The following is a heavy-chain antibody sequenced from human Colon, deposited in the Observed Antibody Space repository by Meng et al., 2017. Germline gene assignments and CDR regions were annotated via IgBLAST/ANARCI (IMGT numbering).Heavy chain of an antibody. CDR3: TTDLLAYCGGDCYPSFDY. CDR1: GFTFSNAW. CDR2: IKSKTDGGTT. Sequence: GSLKISCAASGFTFSNAWMSWVRQAPGKGLEWVGRIKSKTDGGTTDYAAPVKGRFTISRDDSKNTLYLQMNSLKTEDTAVYYCTTDLLAYCGGDCYPSFDYWGQGTLVTVSS. V-gene: IGHV3-15*01. J-gene: IGHJ4*02. D-gene: IGHD2-21*02.